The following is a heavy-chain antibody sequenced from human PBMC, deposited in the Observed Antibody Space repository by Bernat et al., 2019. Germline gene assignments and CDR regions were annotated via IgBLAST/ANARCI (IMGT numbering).Heavy chain of an antibody. J-gene: IGHJ3*01. Sequence: EVQLVESGGGLVQPGGSLRLSCAASGFTFSSYEMNWVRQAPGKGLEWVSYISSSGSTIYYADSVKGRVTISRDNAKNSLYLQMNSLRAEDTAVYYCASMGGYDSADAFDVWGQETMVTVAA. D-gene: IGHD5-12*01. V-gene: IGHV3-48*03. CDR2: ISSSGSTI. CDR3: ASMGGYDSADAFDV. CDR1: GFTFSSYE.